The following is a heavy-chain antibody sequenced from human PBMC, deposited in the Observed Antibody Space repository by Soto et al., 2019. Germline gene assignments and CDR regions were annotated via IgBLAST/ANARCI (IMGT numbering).Heavy chain of an antibody. J-gene: IGHJ3*02. Sequence: SETLSLTCTVSGGSVSSGSYYWSWIRQPPGKGLEWIGYIYYSGCTNYNPSLKSRGTISVDTSKNQFSLKLSSVTAADTAAYYCARDLYSRGWLDAFDIWGQGTMVTVSS. D-gene: IGHD6-19*01. V-gene: IGHV4-61*01. CDR1: GGSVSSGSYY. CDR2: IYYSGCT. CDR3: ARDLYSRGWLDAFDI.